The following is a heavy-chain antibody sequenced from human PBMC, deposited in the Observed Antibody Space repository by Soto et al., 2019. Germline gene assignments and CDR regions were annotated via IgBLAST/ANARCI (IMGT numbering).Heavy chain of an antibody. CDR2: ISYRGSNK. CDR1: GFTFSDFD. Sequence: QVQLVESGGGVVQPGRSLRLSCAASGFTFSDFDMHWVRQAPGKGLEWVAVISYRGSNKYYADSVKGRFNISRDNSNNMLYVQMDDLRPDDTAIYYCVKEAHRASRLEYWGQGTLVTVSS. V-gene: IGHV3-30*18. J-gene: IGHJ4*02. CDR3: VKEAHRASRLEY. D-gene: IGHD6-6*01.